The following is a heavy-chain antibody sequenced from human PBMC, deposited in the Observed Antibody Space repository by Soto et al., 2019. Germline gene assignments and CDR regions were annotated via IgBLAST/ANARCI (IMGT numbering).Heavy chain of an antibody. Sequence: SETLSLTCAVYGGSFSGYYWSWIRQPPGKGLEWIGEINHSGSTNYNPSLKSRVTISVDTSKNQFSLKLSSVTAADTAVYYCARGEDIVVVPAARKTEPFGYWGQGTLVTVSS. CDR1: GGSFSGYY. D-gene: IGHD2-2*01. CDR3: ARGEDIVVVPAARKTEPFGY. J-gene: IGHJ4*02. CDR2: INHSGST. V-gene: IGHV4-34*01.